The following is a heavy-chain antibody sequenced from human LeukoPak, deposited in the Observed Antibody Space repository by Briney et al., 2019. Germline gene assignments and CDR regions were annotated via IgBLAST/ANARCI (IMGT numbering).Heavy chain of an antibody. CDR3: ATDYDYGGDTDY. J-gene: IGHJ4*02. D-gene: IGHD4-23*01. CDR1: GFTFSIYG. Sequence: GGSLRLSCAASGFTFSIYGMHWVRQAPGRGREWVAVIWYDGSNKYYADSVKGRFTISRDNSKNTLYLQMNSLRAEDTAVYYCATDYDYGGDTDYWGQGTLVTVSS. CDR2: IWYDGSNK. V-gene: IGHV3-33*01.